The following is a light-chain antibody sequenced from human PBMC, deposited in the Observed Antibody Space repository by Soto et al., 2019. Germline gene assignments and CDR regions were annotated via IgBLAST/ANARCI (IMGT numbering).Light chain of an antibody. Sequence: QSALTQPDSVSGSPGQSITISCTGTSSDVGGYNYVSWYQQHPGKAPKLLIYDVSNQPSGVSNRFSGSKSGNTASLTISGLQAEDEAGYYCSSYTSSSTLLYVYGTGPKLTVL. CDR3: SSYTSSSTLLYV. V-gene: IGLV2-14*01. J-gene: IGLJ1*01. CDR1: SSDVGGYNY. CDR2: DVS.